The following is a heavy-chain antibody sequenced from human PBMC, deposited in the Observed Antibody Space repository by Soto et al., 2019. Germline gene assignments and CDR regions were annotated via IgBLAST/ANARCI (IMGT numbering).Heavy chain of an antibody. Sequence: EVQLLESGGGLVQPGGSLKLSCAASGFTFNNHAMTWVRQAPGKGLEWVSAMSGGVSTYYADSVKGRFTITRNNSKNALFWHMNNMRLGDTVVYYCARAYNGIRNFDYWGQGTLVTVSS. CDR1: GFTFNNHA. V-gene: IGHV3-23*01. CDR3: ARAYNGIRNFDY. D-gene: IGHD1-20*01. J-gene: IGHJ4*02. CDR2: MSGGVST.